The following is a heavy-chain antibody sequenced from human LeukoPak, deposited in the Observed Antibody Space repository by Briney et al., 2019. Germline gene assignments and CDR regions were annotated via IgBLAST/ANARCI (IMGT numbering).Heavy chain of an antibody. CDR3: ARDRVLYFYYGMDV. CDR2: VSYDGSSE. Sequence: GGSLRLSCAASGFIVSSNYMSWVRQAPGKGLEWVAVVSYDGSSENYADSVKGRFTISRDNSKNTLYLQMNSLRAEDTAVYYCARDRVLYFYYGMDVWGQGTTVTVSS. J-gene: IGHJ6*02. CDR1: GFIVSSNY. V-gene: IGHV3-30-3*01. D-gene: IGHD2-21*01.